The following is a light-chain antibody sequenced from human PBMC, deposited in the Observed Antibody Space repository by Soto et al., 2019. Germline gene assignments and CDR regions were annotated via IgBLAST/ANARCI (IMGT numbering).Light chain of an antibody. CDR1: KSDVGSYTS. J-gene: IGLJ1*01. V-gene: IGLV2-23*01. CDR3: CSHASSSTYV. CDR2: EDS. Sequence: QSALTQPASVSGSPGQSITISCTGTKSDVGSYTSVSWYQQHPGKAPKFMIYEDSKRPSGVSNRFSGSKSGNTASLTISGLQAEDEADYYCCSHASSSTYVFGTGTKVTVL.